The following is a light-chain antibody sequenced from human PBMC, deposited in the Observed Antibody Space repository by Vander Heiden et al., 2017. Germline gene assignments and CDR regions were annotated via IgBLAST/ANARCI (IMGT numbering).Light chain of an antibody. CDR3: QQSYSTLT. CDR2: AAS. V-gene: IGKV1-39*01. J-gene: IGKJ4*01. Sequence: DVQMTQSPSSLSASVGDRVTITCRASQSSSSYLNWYQQKPGKAPKLLIYAASSLQSGVPSRFSSSGSGTDFTITISSLQPEDFATYYCQQSYSTLTFGGGTKVEIK. CDR1: QSSSSY.